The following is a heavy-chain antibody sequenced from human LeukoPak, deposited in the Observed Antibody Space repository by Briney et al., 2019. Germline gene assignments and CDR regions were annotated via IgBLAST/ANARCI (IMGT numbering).Heavy chain of an antibody. Sequence: GASVKVSCKASGYTFTDYFMNWVRQAPGQGLEWMGWINPNSGGTNYAQKFQGRVTMTRDTSISTAYMEPSRLRSDDTAVYYCAREWLAVAGTSPSFDYWGQGTLVTVSS. CDR2: INPNSGGT. V-gene: IGHV1-2*02. D-gene: IGHD6-19*01. J-gene: IGHJ4*02. CDR3: AREWLAVAGTSPSFDY. CDR1: GYTFTDYF.